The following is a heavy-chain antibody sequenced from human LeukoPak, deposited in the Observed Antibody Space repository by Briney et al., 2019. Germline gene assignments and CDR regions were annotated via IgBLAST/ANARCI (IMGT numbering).Heavy chain of an antibody. J-gene: IGHJ4*02. CDR3: ARDGPYSALEDYFDY. CDR2: IKQDGSEK. D-gene: IGHD3-16*01. V-gene: IGHV3-7*01. Sequence: GGSLRPSCADSGFTFSSYWMSWVRQAPGKGLEWVANIKQDGSEKYYVDSVKGRFTISRDNAKNSLYLQMNSLRAEDTAVYYCARDGPYSALEDYFDYWGQGTLVTVSS. CDR1: GFTFSSYW.